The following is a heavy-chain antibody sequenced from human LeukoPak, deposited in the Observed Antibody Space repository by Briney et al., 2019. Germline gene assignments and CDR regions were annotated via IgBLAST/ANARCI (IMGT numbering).Heavy chain of an antibody. CDR1: GFTFSSYG. CDR2: IWSRSRGDTI. D-gene: IGHD3-10*01. Sequence: PGGSLRLSCAASGFTFSSYGMHWVRQAPGKGLEWISYIWSRSRGDTIYYADSVKGRFTISTDNAKKSLFLQMSSLRAEDTAIYYCARDRDYAFDIWGQGTMVTVSS. J-gene: IGHJ3*02. CDR3: ARDRDYAFDI. V-gene: IGHV3-48*01.